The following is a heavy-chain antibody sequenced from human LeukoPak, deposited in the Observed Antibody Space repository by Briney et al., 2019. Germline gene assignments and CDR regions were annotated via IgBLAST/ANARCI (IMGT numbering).Heavy chain of an antibody. CDR1: GFTFSTSW. D-gene: IGHD6-13*01. CDR2: INKDGRQT. V-gene: IGHV3-7*01. J-gene: IGHJ4*02. CDR3: ATSLDAPGNY. Sequence: GGSLRLSCVVSGFTFSTSWMAWVRQAPGKGLEWLASINKDGRQTYYVDSVKGRFTISRDNAENSLHLQMNSLRAEDTAVYYCATSLDAPGNYWGQGSLVTVSS.